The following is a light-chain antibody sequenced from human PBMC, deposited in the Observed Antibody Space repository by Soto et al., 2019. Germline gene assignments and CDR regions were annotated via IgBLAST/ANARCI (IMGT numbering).Light chain of an antibody. Sequence: DIVLTQSPLYLPVTPGEPASISCRSSQSLLHSNGYNYLDWYLQRPGQSPPLLIYQTSFRSSGDPDRFSGSGSGRDFTLRISGVESEDVGVYYCMPAQETAPWTFGQGTKVDIK. CDR3: MPAQETAPWT. CDR1: QSLLHSNGYNY. J-gene: IGKJ1*01. CDR2: QTS. V-gene: IGKV2-28*01.